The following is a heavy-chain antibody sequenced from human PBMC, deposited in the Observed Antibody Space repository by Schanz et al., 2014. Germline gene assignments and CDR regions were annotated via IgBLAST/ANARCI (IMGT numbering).Heavy chain of an antibody. CDR3: ARDKLYSDSSGYQPYWYFDL. CDR2: IYSGGTT. CDR1: GFTVSSNY. D-gene: IGHD3-22*01. Sequence: EVQLVESGGGFVQPGGSLRLSCAASGFTVSSNYMTWVRQAPGKGLEWVSVIYSGGTTNYADSVKGRFTISRDNSKNTLYLQMNSLRAEDTAVYYCARDKLYSDSSGYQPYWYFDLWGRGTLVTVSS. V-gene: IGHV3-66*01. J-gene: IGHJ2*01.